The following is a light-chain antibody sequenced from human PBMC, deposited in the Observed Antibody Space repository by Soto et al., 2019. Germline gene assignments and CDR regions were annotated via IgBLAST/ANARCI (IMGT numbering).Light chain of an antibody. CDR3: QQRNIWPPVT. CDR2: GAF. Sequence: EIVLTQSPATLSLSPGERGTLSCRASQSVSSNYLAWYQQKPGQAPRLVIYGAFNRATGIPARFSGSGSGTDFTLTISSLEPEDFAVYYCQQRNIWPPVTFGQGTRLEIK. CDR1: QSVSSN. V-gene: IGKV3-11*01. J-gene: IGKJ5*01.